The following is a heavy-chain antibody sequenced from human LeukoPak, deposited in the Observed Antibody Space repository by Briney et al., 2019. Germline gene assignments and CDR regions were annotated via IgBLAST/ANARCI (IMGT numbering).Heavy chain of an antibody. Sequence: GGSLRLSCAASGFTFSSYAMSWVRQAPGKGLEWVSAISGSGGSTYYADSVKGRFTISRDNSKNTLHLQMNSLRAEDTAVYYCAKDDHYGSGSYWGSFDYWGQGTLVTVSS. V-gene: IGHV3-23*01. CDR2: ISGSGGST. CDR1: GFTFSSYA. CDR3: AKDDHYGSGSYWGSFDY. J-gene: IGHJ4*02. D-gene: IGHD3-10*01.